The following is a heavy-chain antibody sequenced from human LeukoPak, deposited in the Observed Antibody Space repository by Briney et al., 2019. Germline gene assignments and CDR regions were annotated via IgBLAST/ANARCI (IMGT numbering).Heavy chain of an antibody. CDR2: ISYDGSNK. CDR1: GFTFSSYA. V-gene: IGHV3-30*09. Sequence: PGGSLRLSCAASGFTFSSYAMHGVRQAPGKGLEWVAVISYDGSNKYYADSVKGRFAISRDNSKNTLYLQMNSLRAEDTAVYYCARDRSYGSGSYSPTDYWGQGTLVTVSS. J-gene: IGHJ4*02. CDR3: ARDRSYGSGSYSPTDY. D-gene: IGHD3-10*01.